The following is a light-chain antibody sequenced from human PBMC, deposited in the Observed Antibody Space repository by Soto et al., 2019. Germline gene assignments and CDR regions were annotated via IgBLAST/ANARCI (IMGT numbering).Light chain of an antibody. CDR3: QQYSDSPPVT. J-gene: IGKJ4*01. V-gene: IGKV3-20*01. CDR1: QSVSRDY. CDR2: RAS. Sequence: IVLTQSPGTLSLSPGERATLSCRASQSVSRDYLAWYQQKPGQAPRLLIYRASHRDTGIPDRFSGSGSGTEFTLTISRLEPEDFALYYCQQYSDSPPVTFGGGTKVEIK.